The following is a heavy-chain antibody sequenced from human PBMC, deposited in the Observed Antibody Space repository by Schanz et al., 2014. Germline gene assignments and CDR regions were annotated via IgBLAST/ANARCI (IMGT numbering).Heavy chain of an antibody. CDR2: ISSSGSYI. CDR3: ARDGDRFYHNYYMDV. CDR1: GFTFSSYW. D-gene: IGHD4-17*01. Sequence: DVQLLESGGGLVQPGGSLRLSCAASGFTFSSYWMSWVRQAPGKGLEWVSSISSSGSYIHYADSVKGRFTISRDNSRNTLYLQMNSLRTEDTAVYYCARDGDRFYHNYYMDVWGKGTTVTVSS. J-gene: IGHJ6*03. V-gene: IGHV3-21*01.